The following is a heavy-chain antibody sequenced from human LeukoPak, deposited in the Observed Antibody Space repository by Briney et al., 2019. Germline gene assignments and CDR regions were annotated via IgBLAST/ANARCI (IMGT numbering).Heavy chain of an antibody. J-gene: IGHJ4*02. CDR1: GGSFSDYY. CDR2: INHSGGT. D-gene: IGHD2-15*01. CDR3: ARRRSATTPFDY. V-gene: IGHV4-34*01. Sequence: PSETLSLTCAVYGGSFSDYYWTVIRQPPRKGLEWIGEINHSGGTNYNPSLKSRVTISIDTSKNQFSLKLNSVTAADTAVYYCARRRSATTPFDYWGQGTLVTVSS.